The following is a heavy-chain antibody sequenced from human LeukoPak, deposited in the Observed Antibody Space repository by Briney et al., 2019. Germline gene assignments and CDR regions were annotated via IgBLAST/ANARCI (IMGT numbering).Heavy chain of an antibody. D-gene: IGHD6-19*01. J-gene: IGHJ5*02. CDR3: ARRDSSGWYNWFDP. V-gene: IGHV4-59*08. Sequence: SETLSLTCTVSGGSISSYYWSWIRQPPGKGLEWIGYIYYSGSTNYNPSLKGRVTISVDTSKNQFSLKLSSVTAADTAVYYCARRDSSGWYNWFDPWGQGTLVTVSS. CDR2: IYYSGST. CDR1: GGSISSYY.